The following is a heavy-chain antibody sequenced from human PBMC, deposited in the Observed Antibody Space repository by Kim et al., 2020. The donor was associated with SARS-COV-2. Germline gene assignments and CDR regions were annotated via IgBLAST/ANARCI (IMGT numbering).Heavy chain of an antibody. CDR3: ATGGSNGRYEIYY. CDR1: GGSISNSRW. V-gene: IGHV4-4*02. D-gene: IGHD1-26*01. Sequence: SETLSLICAVSGGSISNSRWWTCVRPPQGKRLEWIGDIHHSGTTNYNPSLKSRVTISLAKSKNHFSLNLASVTAADTAVYYCATGGSNGRYEIYYWGEGT. CDR2: IHHSGTT. J-gene: IGHJ4*02.